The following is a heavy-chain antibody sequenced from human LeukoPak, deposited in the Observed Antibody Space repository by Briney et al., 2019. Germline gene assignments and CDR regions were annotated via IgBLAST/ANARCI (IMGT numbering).Heavy chain of an antibody. V-gene: IGHV3-11*04. CDR1: GFTFSDYY. D-gene: IGHD3-3*01. Sequence: GGSLRLSCAASGFTFSDYYMSWIRRAPGKGLRWVSYISSSGSTIYYADSVKGRFTISRDNAKNSLYLQMNSLRAEDTAVYYCARVSKGWLLYDYFDYWGQGTLVTVSS. J-gene: IGHJ4*02. CDR3: ARVSKGWLLYDYFDY. CDR2: ISSSGSTI.